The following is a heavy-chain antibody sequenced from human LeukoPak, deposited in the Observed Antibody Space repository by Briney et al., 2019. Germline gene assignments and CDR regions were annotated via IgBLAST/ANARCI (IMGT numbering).Heavy chain of an antibody. D-gene: IGHD3-3*01. J-gene: IGHJ4*02. CDR1: GYTFTGYY. Sequence: ASVKVSCKASGYTFTGYYMHWVRQAPGQGLEWMGWINPNSGGTNYAQKFQGRVTMTRDTSISTAYMELSRLRSDDTAVYYCARGYYDFWSGYPTGGYYFDYWGQGTLVTVSS. CDR2: INPNSGGT. CDR3: ARGYYDFWSGYPTGGYYFDY. V-gene: IGHV1-2*02.